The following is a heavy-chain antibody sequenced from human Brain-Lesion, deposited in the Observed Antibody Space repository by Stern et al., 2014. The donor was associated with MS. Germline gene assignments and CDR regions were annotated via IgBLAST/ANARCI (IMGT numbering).Heavy chain of an antibody. D-gene: IGHD2-2*01. CDR2: IFNSGST. V-gene: IGHV4-61*02. Sequence: VQLVQSGPGLVKPSQTLSLSCTVSGGSISSGGYYWSWIRQPAGKGLEWIGRIFNSGSTSHNPSLKSRGTISIDTSTKPFFLRLNPMTAADTAVYYCARGRVVPGFQYYATDVWGQGTTVIVSS. CDR1: GGSISSGGYY. J-gene: IGHJ6*02. CDR3: ARGRVVPGFQYYATDV.